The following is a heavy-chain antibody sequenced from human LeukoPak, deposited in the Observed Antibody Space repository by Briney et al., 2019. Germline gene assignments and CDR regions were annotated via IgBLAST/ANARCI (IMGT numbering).Heavy chain of an antibody. CDR1: GFTFSSYE. D-gene: IGHD4-17*01. V-gene: IGHV3-48*03. CDR2: ISSSGSTI. CDR3: ARLRGVNGDYA. J-gene: IGHJ4*02. Sequence: GGSLRLSCAASGFTFSSYEMNRVRQAPGKGLEWVSYISSSGSTIYYADSVKGRFTISRDNAKNSLYLQMNSLRAEDTAVYYCARLRGVNGDYAWGQGTLVTVSS.